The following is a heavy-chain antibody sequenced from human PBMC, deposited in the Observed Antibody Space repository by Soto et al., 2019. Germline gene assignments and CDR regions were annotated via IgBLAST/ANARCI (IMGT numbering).Heavy chain of an antibody. CDR3: AHLGYSSTWFRSFDP. Sequence: QITLEESGPTLVKPTQTLTLTCTFSGFSLSTSGVGVGWIRQPPGKALEWLALIYWDDDKRYSPSLKSRLTVTKDTSKNQVVLAMTNMDPVDTGTYYCAHLGYSSTWFRSFDPWGQGTLVTVSS. J-gene: IGHJ5*02. CDR1: GFSLSTSGVG. D-gene: IGHD6-13*01. CDR2: IYWDDDK. V-gene: IGHV2-5*02.